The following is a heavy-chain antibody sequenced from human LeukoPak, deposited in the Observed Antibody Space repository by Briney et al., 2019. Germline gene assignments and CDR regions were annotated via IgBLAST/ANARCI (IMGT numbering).Heavy chain of an antibody. Sequence: GGSLRLSCAASGFTFSSYAMSWVRQAPGKGLEWVSAISGSGGSTYYADSVKGRFTISRDNSKSTLYLQMNSLRAEDTAVYYCARDVGYCSGGSCYWFDPWGQGTLVTVSS. CDR2: ISGSGGST. CDR3: ARDVGYCSGGSCYWFDP. CDR1: GFTFSSYA. D-gene: IGHD2-15*01. V-gene: IGHV3-23*01. J-gene: IGHJ5*02.